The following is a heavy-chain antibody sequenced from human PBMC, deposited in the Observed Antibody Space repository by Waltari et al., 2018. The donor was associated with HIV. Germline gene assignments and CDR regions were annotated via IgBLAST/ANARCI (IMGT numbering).Heavy chain of an antibody. J-gene: IGHJ4*02. V-gene: IGHV4-31*03. CDR3: ARTNQIAVEYYFDY. D-gene: IGHD6-19*01. CDR1: GGSISSGGYY. CDR2: IYYSGST. Sequence: QVQLQESGPGLVKPSQTLSLTCTFSGGSISSGGYYWSWIRQHPGKGLEWIGYIYYSGSTYYNPSLKSRVTISVDTSKNQFSLKLSSVTAADTAVYYCARTNQIAVEYYFDYWGQGTLVTVSS.